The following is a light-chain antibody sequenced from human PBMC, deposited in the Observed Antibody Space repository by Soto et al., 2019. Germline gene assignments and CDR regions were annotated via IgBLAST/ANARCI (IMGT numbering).Light chain of an antibody. CDR2: DAY. Sequence: DIQMTQFPSPLSASVGDRVTITCRASQSISSWLAWYQQKPGKAPKLLIYDAYSLESGVPSRFSGSGSGTEFTLTLSSLQPDELATYYCQQYNSYSPWTFGQGTK. CDR1: QSISSW. V-gene: IGKV1-5*01. CDR3: QQYNSYSPWT. J-gene: IGKJ1*01.